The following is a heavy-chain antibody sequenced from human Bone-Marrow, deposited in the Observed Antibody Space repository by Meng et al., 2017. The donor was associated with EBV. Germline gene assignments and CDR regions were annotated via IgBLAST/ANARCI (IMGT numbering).Heavy chain of an antibody. CDR3: ATESTTFEY. D-gene: IGHD1-1*01. Sequence: LVESGGGLSKPVGCLCLSCAASGFTFRKAWMSWVRQAPGKGLEWVGRVKSQADGGTTDYTAAVRGRFTISRDDSRNMLYLQINSLQIEDSALYYCATESTTFEYWGLGTLVTVSS. CDR2: VKSQADGGTT. J-gene: IGHJ4*02. CDR1: GFTFRKAW. V-gene: IGHV3-15*01.